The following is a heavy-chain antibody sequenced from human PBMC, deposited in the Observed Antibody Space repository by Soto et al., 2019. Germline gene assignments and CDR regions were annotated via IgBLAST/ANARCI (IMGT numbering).Heavy chain of an antibody. CDR3: ERINHCYGTGSHDPYYSNGMDD. CDR1: GVTFSSYA. V-gene: IGHV1-69*01. J-gene: IGHJ6*02. CDR2: IIPIFGTA. Sequence: QVQLVQSGAEVKKPGSSVKVSCKASGVTFSSYAISWVRQAPGQGLEWMGGIIPIFGTANYAQKFQGRVTMPADESTSTAYMELGSLTSEDAAVYYRERINHCYGTGSHDPYYSNGMDDWGQVTTVTVS. D-gene: IGHD3-10*01.